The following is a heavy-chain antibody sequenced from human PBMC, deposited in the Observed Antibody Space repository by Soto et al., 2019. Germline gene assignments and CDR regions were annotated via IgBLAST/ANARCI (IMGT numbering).Heavy chain of an antibody. CDR2: IYHSGST. CDR3: ARGRDYYDSSGYYTPRYFDY. CDR1: GGSISSGGYS. Sequence: QLQLQESGSGLVKPSQTLSLTCAVSGGSISSGGYSWSWIRQPPGKGLEWIGYIYHSGSTYYNPSLKSRVTISVDRSKNQFSLKLSSVTAADTAVYYCARGRDYYDSSGYYTPRYFDYWGQGTLVTVSS. J-gene: IGHJ4*02. D-gene: IGHD3-22*01. V-gene: IGHV4-30-2*01.